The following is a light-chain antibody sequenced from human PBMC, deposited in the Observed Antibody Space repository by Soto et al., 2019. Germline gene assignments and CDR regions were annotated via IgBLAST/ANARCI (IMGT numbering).Light chain of an antibody. CDR1: QSVSSN. J-gene: IGKJ1*01. Sequence: EIVMTQSPATLSVSPGERATLYCRARQSVSSNLAWYQQKPGQAPRLLIYVASTRATGIPARFSGSGSGTEFTLTISSLQSEDFAVYYFQQYNNCPQTFGQGTNVEI. CDR3: QQYNNCPQT. CDR2: VAS. V-gene: IGKV3-15*01.